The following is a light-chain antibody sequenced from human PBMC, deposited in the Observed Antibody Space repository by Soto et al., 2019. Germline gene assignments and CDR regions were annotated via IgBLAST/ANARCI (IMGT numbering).Light chain of an antibody. CDR3: QQYNGYSTWT. V-gene: IGKV1-5*01. J-gene: IGKJ1*01. CDR2: DAS. CDR1: QSVNRW. Sequence: DIQMTQSPSTLSASVVARVTITSPASQSVNRWVAWYQHKPGKAPRVLIWDASTLHSGVPSRFSGSGSGTEFTLTISSLQPDDFATYYCQQYNGYSTWTFGQGTKVDSK.